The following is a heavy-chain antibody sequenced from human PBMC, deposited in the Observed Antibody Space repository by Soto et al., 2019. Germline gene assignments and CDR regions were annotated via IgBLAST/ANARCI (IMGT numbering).Heavy chain of an antibody. CDR2: VFSSGST. Sequence: XATLSLTCSVRGGAISSYYWSWVRQPAGKGLEWIGRVFSSGSTNYNASLKSRVTMSIDTSKNEVSLTLRSVTAADTGVYYCARVAFSYFGMDVWGPGTTVTVSS. V-gene: IGHV4-4*07. D-gene: IGHD3-3*02. J-gene: IGHJ6*02. CDR3: ARVAFSYFGMDV. CDR1: GGAISSYY.